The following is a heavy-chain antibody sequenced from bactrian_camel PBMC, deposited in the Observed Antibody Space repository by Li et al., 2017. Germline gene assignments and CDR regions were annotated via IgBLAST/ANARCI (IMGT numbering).Heavy chain of an antibody. Sequence: DVQLVESGGSSVQAGSSLILTCTTSKHPFRTIAWFRQAPGKSREGVAAIQTRGGETYISDSVKGRFTISQDNAKNTLYLQMNSLKPEDTAMYYCAAVARLYCAGVSCYSLFEQFGSWGQGTQVTVS. CDR2: IQTRGGET. D-gene: IGHD6*01. V-gene: IGHV3S31*01. CDR3: AAVARLYCAGVSCYSLFEQFGS. CDR1: KHPFRT. J-gene: IGHJ6*01.